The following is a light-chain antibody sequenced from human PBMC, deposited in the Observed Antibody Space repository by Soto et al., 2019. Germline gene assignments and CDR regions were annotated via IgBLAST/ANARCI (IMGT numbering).Light chain of an antibody. CDR1: QSVDSAF. J-gene: IGKJ1*01. V-gene: IGKV3-20*01. CDR3: PQYARSLT. CDR2: GPS. Sequence: EIVLTQSPGSLSLPLGERATLSCRASQSVDSAFFAWYQQRPGQPPRLLMYGPSRRATGIPDRFSGSGSVTDFTLTISRLEPEDFDVYYGPQYARSLTFGQGTKVEI.